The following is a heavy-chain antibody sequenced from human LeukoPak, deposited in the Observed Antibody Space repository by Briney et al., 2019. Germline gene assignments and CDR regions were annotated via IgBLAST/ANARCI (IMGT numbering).Heavy chain of an antibody. Sequence: GGSLRLSCAASAFTFSDYSMNWVRQAPGKGLEWISYISGRSSTIYYADSVKGRFTISRDNAKNSMYPQMNSLRAEDTAVYYCARDRIKSGSYYFDYWGQGTLVTVSS. CDR2: ISGRSSTI. V-gene: IGHV3-48*01. D-gene: IGHD1-26*01. J-gene: IGHJ4*02. CDR1: AFTFSDYS. CDR3: ARDRIKSGSYYFDY.